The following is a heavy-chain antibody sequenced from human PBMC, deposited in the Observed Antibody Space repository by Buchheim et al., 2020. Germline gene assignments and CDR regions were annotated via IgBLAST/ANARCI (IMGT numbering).Heavy chain of an antibody. CDR1: GFPFGNTD. D-gene: IGHD1-26*01. Sequence: EFQLLDSGGDLVQPGRSLRLSCVASGFPFGNTDMSWVRQAPGKGLEWVSTISGQSDTTDYADSVRGRFTISRDNSKNTVHFQLNSLRVEDTAVYYCVKNSGWFNTWGPGTL. CDR2: ISGQSDTT. V-gene: IGHV3-23*01. J-gene: IGHJ5*02. CDR3: VKNSGWFNT.